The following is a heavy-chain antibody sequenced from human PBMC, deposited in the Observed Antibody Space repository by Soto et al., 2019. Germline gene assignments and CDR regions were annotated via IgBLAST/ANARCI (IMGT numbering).Heavy chain of an antibody. CDR1: GYTFTSYG. CDR3: ASSMLVGYGLEGESD. D-gene: IGHD5-18*01. J-gene: IGHJ4*02. Sequence: QVQLVQSGAEVKKPGASVKVSCKASGYTFTSYGISWVRQAPGQGLEWMGWISAYNGNTNYAQKLQGRVTMTTDTAPSRAYIELRGLRSDAPAVYYCASSMLVGYGLEGESDWGQGTLVTVSS. CDR2: ISAYNGNT. V-gene: IGHV1-18*01.